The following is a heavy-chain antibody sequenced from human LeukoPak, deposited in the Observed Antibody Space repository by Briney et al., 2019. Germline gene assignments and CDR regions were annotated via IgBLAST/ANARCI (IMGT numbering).Heavy chain of an antibody. D-gene: IGHD3-3*01. CDR1: GYTFTSYW. CDR2: IYPGDSDT. CDR3: ARQGITIFGVANPIDY. V-gene: IGHV5-51*01. Sequence: GESLKISCKGSGYTFTSYWIGWVRQMPGKGLEWMGIIYPGDSDTRYSPSFQGQVTISADKSISTAYLQWSSLKASDTAMYYCARQGITIFGVANPIDYWGQGTLVTVSS. J-gene: IGHJ4*02.